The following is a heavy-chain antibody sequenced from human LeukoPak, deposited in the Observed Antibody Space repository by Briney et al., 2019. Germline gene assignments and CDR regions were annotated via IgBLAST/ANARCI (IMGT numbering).Heavy chain of an antibody. CDR2: IYYSGST. CDR3: ARVLSGSDYADYYYYMDV. CDR1: GGSISSCY. D-gene: IGHD1-26*01. J-gene: IGHJ6*03. Sequence: SETLSLTCTVFGGSISSCYWSWIRQPPGKGLEWIGYIYYSGSTNYNPSLKSRVTISVDTSKNQFSLKLSSVTAASTAVYYCARVLSGSDYADYYYYMDVWGKGTTVTVSS. V-gene: IGHV4-59*01.